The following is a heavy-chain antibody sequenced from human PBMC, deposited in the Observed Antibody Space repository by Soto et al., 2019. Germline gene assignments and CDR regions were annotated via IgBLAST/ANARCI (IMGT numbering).Heavy chain of an antibody. Sequence: ASVKVSCKASGYTFTSYGISWVRQAPGQGLEWMGWISAYNGNTNYAQKLQGRVTMTTDTSTSTAYMELRSLRSDDTAVYYCARDSTYNWNDVIDLDYWGQGTLVTVSS. CDR2: ISAYNGNT. J-gene: IGHJ4*02. V-gene: IGHV1-18*01. CDR3: ARDSTYNWNDVIDLDY. CDR1: GYTFTSYG. D-gene: IGHD1-1*01.